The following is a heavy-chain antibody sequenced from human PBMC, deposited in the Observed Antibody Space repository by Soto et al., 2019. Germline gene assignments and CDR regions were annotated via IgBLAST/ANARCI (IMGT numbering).Heavy chain of an antibody. CDR3: ARVLGLTHFDY. CDR1: GDSITSGDYY. Sequence: QVQLQESGPGLVKPSQTLSLTCTVSGDSITSGDYYWSWIRQSPGKGLEWIGYIYYSGSTYYNTSLKSRVIISVDTSKNQFSLKLSPVTAADTAVYYCARVLGLTHFDYRGQGTLVPVSS. V-gene: IGHV4-30-4*01. CDR2: IYYSGST. J-gene: IGHJ4*03. D-gene: IGHD6-13*01.